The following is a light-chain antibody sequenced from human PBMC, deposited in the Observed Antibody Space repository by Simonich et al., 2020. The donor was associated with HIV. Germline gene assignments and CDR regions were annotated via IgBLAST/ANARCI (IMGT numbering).Light chain of an antibody. CDR2: GAS. J-gene: IGKJ3*01. Sequence: EIVMTQSPATLSVSPGERATLSCRASQNVASNLAWYQQKPGQAPSLLIYGASSRATGIPDRFSGSGFGTKFTLTISSMQSEDFAVYYCQQYNNWPSPFTFGPGTKVDIK. CDR1: QNVASN. V-gene: IGKV3D-15*01. CDR3: QQYNNWPSPFT.